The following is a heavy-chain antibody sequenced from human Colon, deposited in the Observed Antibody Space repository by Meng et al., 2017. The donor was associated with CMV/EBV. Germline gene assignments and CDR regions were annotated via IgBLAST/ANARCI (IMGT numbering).Heavy chain of an antibody. CDR3: VRGGTYSGSIDV. Sequence: GESLKISCAASGFTFSPYWMHWVRQVPGKGLVWVSRISPDGRSTNYVDSVKGRFTISRDNAEDTVFLHMSNLRSDDVAVYHCVRGGTYSGSIDVWGQGTTVTVSS. J-gene: IGHJ6*02. D-gene: IGHD2-15*01. CDR2: ISPDGRST. V-gene: IGHV3-74*01. CDR1: GFTFSPYW.